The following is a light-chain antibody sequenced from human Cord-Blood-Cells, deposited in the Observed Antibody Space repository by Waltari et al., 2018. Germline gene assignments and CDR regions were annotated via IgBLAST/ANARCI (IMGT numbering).Light chain of an antibody. CDR1: QSVSSY. Sequence: IVLTQSPATLSLSHAERATLSCRASQSVSSYLAWYQQKPGQAPRLLIYDASNRATGIPARFSGSGSGTDFTLTISSLEPEDFAVYYCQQRSNWWTFGQGTKVEIK. V-gene: IGKV3-11*01. CDR2: DAS. CDR3: QQRSNWWT. J-gene: IGKJ1*01.